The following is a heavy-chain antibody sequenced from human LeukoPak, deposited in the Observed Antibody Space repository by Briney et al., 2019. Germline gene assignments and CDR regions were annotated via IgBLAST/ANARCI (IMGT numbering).Heavy chain of an antibody. CDR2: INHSGST. D-gene: IGHD3-22*01. Sequence: SETLSLTCAVYGRSFSGYYWSWIRQPPGKGLEWIGEINHSGSTNYNPSLKSRVTISVDTSKNQLSLKLSSVTAADTAVYYCARENDSSGYYTFDYWGQGTLVTVSS. J-gene: IGHJ4*02. CDR3: ARENDSSGYYTFDY. V-gene: IGHV4-34*01. CDR1: GRSFSGYY.